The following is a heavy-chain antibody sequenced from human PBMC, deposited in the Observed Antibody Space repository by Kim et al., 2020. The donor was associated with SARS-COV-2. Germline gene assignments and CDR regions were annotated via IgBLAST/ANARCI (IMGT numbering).Heavy chain of an antibody. Sequence: GGSLRLSCAASGFTFSSYAMHWVRQAPGKGLEWVAVISYDGSNKYYADSVKGRFTISRDNSKNTLYLQMNSLRAEDTAVYYCARGLTVGTTVVSPHVGMDVWGQGTTVTVSS. J-gene: IGHJ6*02. V-gene: IGHV3-30*04. CDR3: ARGLTVGTTVVSPHVGMDV. CDR2: ISYDGSNK. D-gene: IGHD4-17*01. CDR1: GFTFSSYA.